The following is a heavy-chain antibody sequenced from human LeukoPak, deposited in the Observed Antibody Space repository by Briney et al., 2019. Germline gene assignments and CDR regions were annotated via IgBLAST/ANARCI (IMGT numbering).Heavy chain of an antibody. D-gene: IGHD3-10*01. CDR2: INTNTGNP. Sequence: ASVKVYCKASGYTFSNRAINWVRQAPGQGLVWMRWINTNTGNPTYAQGFTGRFVFSLNTSVNTAYLQLSSLKVEDTAVYYCARQYYGSGSYYGPWGQGTLVTVTS. CDR3: ARQYYGSGSYYGP. V-gene: IGHV7-4-1*02. J-gene: IGHJ5*02. CDR1: GYTFSNRA.